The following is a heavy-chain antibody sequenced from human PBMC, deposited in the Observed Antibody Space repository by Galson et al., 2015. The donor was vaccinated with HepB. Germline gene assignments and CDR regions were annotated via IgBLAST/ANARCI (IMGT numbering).Heavy chain of an antibody. CDR2: ISYDGSNK. V-gene: IGHV3-30*18. CDR1: GFTFSSYG. CDR3: AKSMREGAGELRSYYYYYGMDV. J-gene: IGHJ6*02. D-gene: IGHD1-26*01. Sequence: SLRLSCAASGFTFSSYGMHWVRQAPGKGLEWVAVISYDGSNKYYADSVKGRFTISRDNSKNTLYLQMNSLRAEDTAVYYCAKSMREGAGELRSYYYYYGMDVWGQGTTVTVSS.